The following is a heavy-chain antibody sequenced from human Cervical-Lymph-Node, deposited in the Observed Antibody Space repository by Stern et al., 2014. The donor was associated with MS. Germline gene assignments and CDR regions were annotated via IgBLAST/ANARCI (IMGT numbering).Heavy chain of an antibody. J-gene: IGHJ4*02. CDR3: ARPSRGSSGYYDY. CDR1: GGSISSYY. D-gene: IGHD3-22*01. Sequence: QLQLQESGPGLVKPSETLSLTCTVSGGSISSYYWSWIRQPPGKGLEWIGYIYYSGSTNYNPPLKIGVPISVDTSKTHFSLKLSSVTAADTAVYYCARPSRGSSGYYDYWGQGTLVTVSS. V-gene: IGHV4-59*08. CDR2: IYYSGST.